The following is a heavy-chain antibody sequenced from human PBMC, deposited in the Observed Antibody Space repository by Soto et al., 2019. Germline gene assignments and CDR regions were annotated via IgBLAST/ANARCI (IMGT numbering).Heavy chain of an antibody. D-gene: IGHD3-16*02. CDR3: ARGGKRIMITFGGVIAYGMDV. V-gene: IGHV4-4*02. J-gene: IGHJ6*02. CDR2: IYDTGTT. CDR1: GGSISRGNW. Sequence: ETLSLTCAVSGGSISRGNWWSWVRQPPGKGLEWIGEIYDTGTTNYNPSLKSRVIISVDESKNQFSLRLSSVTAADTATYYCARGGKRIMITFGGVIAYGMDVWGQGTTVTVSS.